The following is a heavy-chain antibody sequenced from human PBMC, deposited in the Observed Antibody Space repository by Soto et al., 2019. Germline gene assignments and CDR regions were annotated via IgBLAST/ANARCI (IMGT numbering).Heavy chain of an antibody. CDR2: ISYDGHNK. CDR3: ATPLLREDYKWGYFDL. CDR1: GFTFSSYA. Sequence: QVQLVESGGGVVQPGRSLRLSCAASGFTFSSYAMHWVRQAPGKGLEWVTVISYDGHNKYYADPVKGRFTNSRDNSKNAFYLQINSLRAKDTAVYYCATPLLREDYKWGYFDLWGRGTLISVSS. D-gene: IGHD4-4*01. J-gene: IGHJ2*01. V-gene: IGHV3-30-3*01.